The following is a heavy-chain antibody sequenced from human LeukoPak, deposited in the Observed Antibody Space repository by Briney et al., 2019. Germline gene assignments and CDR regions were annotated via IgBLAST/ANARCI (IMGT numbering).Heavy chain of an antibody. Sequence: PGGSLRLSCAASGFSFSSYWMSWVRQAPGKGLEWVANIKQDGSESNYVGSVKGRFTISRDNAKNSLYLQMNSLRAEDTAVYYCAKHSYSKGDYWGQGTLVTASS. J-gene: IGHJ4*02. CDR2: IKQDGSES. CDR3: AKHSYSKGDY. CDR1: GFSFSSYW. V-gene: IGHV3-7*05. D-gene: IGHD1-26*01.